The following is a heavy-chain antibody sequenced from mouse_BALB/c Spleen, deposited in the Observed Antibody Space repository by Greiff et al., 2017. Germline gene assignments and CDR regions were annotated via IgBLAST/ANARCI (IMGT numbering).Heavy chain of an antibody. CDR1: GYTFTSYW. J-gene: IGHJ1*01. Sequence: QVQLQQSGPELVRPGASVKMSCKASGYTFTSYWMHWVKQRPGQGLEWIGMIDPSNSETRLNQKFKDKATLTVDTSSSTAYMQLSSLASEDSALYYCARSYGYLRWYFDVWGAGTTVTVSS. D-gene: IGHD1-2*01. V-gene: IGHV1S127*01. CDR3: ARSYGYLRWYFDV. CDR2: IDPSNSET.